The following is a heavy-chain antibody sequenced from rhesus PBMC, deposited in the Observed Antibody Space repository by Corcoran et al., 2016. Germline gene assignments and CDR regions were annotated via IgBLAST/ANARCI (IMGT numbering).Heavy chain of an antibody. CDR2: ISYSGST. Sequence: QLQLQESGPGLVKPSETLSLTCAVSVYSSSSGYGWSWIRQPPGKGLEWIGYISYSGSTSYNPSPKSRVTISRDTSKNQFSLKLSSVTAADTAVYYCARDGSYGLDSWGQGVVVTVFS. D-gene: IGHD1-44*02. CDR3: ARDGSYGLDS. CDR1: VYSSSSGYG. V-gene: IGHV4-122*02. J-gene: IGHJ6*01.